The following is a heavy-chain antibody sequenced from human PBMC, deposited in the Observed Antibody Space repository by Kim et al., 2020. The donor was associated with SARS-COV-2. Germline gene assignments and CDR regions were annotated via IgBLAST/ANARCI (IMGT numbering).Heavy chain of an antibody. Sequence: YNPSLQSRVTMSVDMSQKQFSLKLTSGTAADAAVYYCARGLKIYSNWPFDYWGQGTLVTVSS. D-gene: IGHD1-1*01. CDR3: ARGLKIYSNWPFDY. V-gene: IGHV4-4*06. J-gene: IGHJ4*02.